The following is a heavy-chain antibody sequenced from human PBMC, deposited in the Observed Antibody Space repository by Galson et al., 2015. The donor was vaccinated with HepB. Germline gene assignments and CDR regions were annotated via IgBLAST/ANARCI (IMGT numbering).Heavy chain of an antibody. V-gene: IGHV3-72*01. CDR1: GFTFSDHY. CDR3: ARAVGFSSRPDY. J-gene: IGHJ4*02. D-gene: IGHD6-13*01. Sequence: SLRLSCAASGFTFSDHYMDWVRQAPGKGLEWVGRTRNKANSYTTEYAASVKGRFTISRDDSKNSLYLQMNSLKTEDTAVYYCARAVGFSSRPDYWGQGTLVTVSS. CDR2: TRNKANSYTT.